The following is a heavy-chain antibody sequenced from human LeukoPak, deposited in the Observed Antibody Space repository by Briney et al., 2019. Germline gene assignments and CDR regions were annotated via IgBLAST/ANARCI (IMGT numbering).Heavy chain of an antibody. CDR1: GFTFTNYG. CDR2: ISSSSSYI. D-gene: IGHD4-17*01. J-gene: IGHJ4*02. V-gene: IGHV3-21*01. Sequence: GGSLRLSCAASGFTFTNYGMGWVRQAPGKGLEWVSSISSSSSYIYYADSVKGRFTISRDNAKNSLYLQMNSLRAEDTAVYYCARGGSYAYFDYWGQGTLVTVSS. CDR3: ARGGSYAYFDY.